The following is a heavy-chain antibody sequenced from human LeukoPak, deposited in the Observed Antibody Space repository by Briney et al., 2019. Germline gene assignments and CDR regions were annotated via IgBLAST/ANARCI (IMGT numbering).Heavy chain of an antibody. Sequence: GGSLRLSCAASGFTFSSYGMHWVRQAPGKGLEWVAVIWYDGSNKYYADSVKGRFTIFRDNSKNTLYLQMNSLRAEDTAVYYCAREMTTVTTDLFDYWGQGTLVTVSS. J-gene: IGHJ4*02. CDR1: GFTFSSYG. CDR3: AREMTTVTTDLFDY. CDR2: IWYDGSNK. V-gene: IGHV3-33*01. D-gene: IGHD4-17*01.